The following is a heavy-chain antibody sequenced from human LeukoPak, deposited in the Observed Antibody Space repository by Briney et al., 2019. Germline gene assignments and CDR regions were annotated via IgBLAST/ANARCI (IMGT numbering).Heavy chain of an antibody. D-gene: IGHD2-15*01. V-gene: IGHV3-74*01. CDR3: ARAFCPGGSCYGRFDY. CDR2: INGDGSST. Sequence: GGSLRLSCEASGLTLSTYWIHWVRQGPGKGLEWVSRINGDGSSTSYADSVKGRFTISRDNAKSTVYLQMNGLTAEDTAVYHCARAFCPGGSCYGRFDYWGQGTLVTVSS. CDR1: GLTLSTYW. J-gene: IGHJ4*02.